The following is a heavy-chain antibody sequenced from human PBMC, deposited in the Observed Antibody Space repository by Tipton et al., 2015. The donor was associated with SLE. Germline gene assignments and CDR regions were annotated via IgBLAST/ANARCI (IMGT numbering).Heavy chain of an antibody. D-gene: IGHD3-3*01. J-gene: IGHJ4*02. Sequence: TLSLTCTVSGGSISGCYWSWVRQPPGKGLEWIGYISFSGLTNYNPSVRSRVSTSMDTSKNQFSLQMSSVTAADTALYYCARHKLGFSWSYFDSWGQGTLVTVSS. V-gene: IGHV4-59*08. CDR1: GGSISGCY. CDR2: ISFSGLT. CDR3: ARHKLGFSWSYFDS.